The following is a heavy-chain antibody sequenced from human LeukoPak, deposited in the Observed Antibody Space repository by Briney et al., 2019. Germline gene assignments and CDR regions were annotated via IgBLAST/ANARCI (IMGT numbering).Heavy chain of an antibody. CDR2: IYYSGST. J-gene: IGHJ5*02. CDR1: GGSISSYY. D-gene: IGHD6-6*01. Sequence: KPSETLSLTCTVSGGSISSYYWSWIRQPPGKGLEWVGYIYYSGSTNYNPSLKSRVTISVDTSKNQFSLKLRSVTAADTAVYYCARASGESSSRWFDPWGQGTLVTVSS. V-gene: IGHV4-59*01. CDR3: ARASGESSSRWFDP.